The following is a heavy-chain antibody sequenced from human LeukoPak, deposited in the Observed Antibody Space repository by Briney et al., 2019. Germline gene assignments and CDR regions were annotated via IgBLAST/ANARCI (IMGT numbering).Heavy chain of an antibody. CDR2: IIPIFGTA. D-gene: IGHD1-26*01. CDR3: ARDRSVGATNSIYYYGMDV. Sequence: ASVKVSCKASGGTFSSYAISWVRQAPGQGLEWMGWIIPIFGTANYAQKFQGRVTITADESTSTAYMELSSLRSEDTAVYYCARDRSVGATNSIYYYGMDVWGQGTTVTVSS. J-gene: IGHJ6*02. V-gene: IGHV1-69*13. CDR1: GGTFSSYA.